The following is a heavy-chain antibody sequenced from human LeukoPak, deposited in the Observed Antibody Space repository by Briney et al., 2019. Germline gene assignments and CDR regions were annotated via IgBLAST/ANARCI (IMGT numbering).Heavy chain of an antibody. V-gene: IGHV3-48*03. CDR2: ISSSGSTI. Sequence: PGGSLRLSCAASGITFSSYEMNWVRQAPGKGLEWVSYISSSGSTIYYADSVKGRFTISRDNAKNSLYLQMNSLRAEDTAVYYCARDHGAVAGTNGFDYWGQGTLVTVSS. CDR1: GITFSSYE. D-gene: IGHD6-19*01. CDR3: ARDHGAVAGTNGFDY. J-gene: IGHJ4*02.